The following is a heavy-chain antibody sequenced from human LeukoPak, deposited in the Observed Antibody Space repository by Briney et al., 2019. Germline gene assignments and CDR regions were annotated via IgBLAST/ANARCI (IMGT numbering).Heavy chain of an antibody. D-gene: IGHD3-22*01. Sequence: TSETLSLTCIVSSGFISSYYWSWIRQTPGKGLEWIAFINYSGRIKYNPSLQSRVSISLDTSKNHFSLQLRSVMAADTAVYYCARFVDYDNSGDPDIFDIWGQGTIVSIS. CDR2: INYSGRI. CDR3: ARFVDYDNSGDPDIFDI. J-gene: IGHJ3*02. V-gene: IGHV4-59*01. CDR1: SGFISSYY.